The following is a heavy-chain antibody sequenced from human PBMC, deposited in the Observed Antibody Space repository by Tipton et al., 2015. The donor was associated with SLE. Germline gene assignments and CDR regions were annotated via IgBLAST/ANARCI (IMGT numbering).Heavy chain of an antibody. CDR1: GGSFSGYY. Sequence: TLSLTCAVYGGSFSGYYWSWIRQPPGKGLEWIGEINHSGSTNYNPSLKSRVTISVDTSKNQFSLKLSSVTAADTAVYYCARGELRFLEWLNYFDYWGQGTLVTVS. CDR3: ARGELRFLEWLNYFDY. V-gene: IGHV4-34*01. CDR2: INHSGST. J-gene: IGHJ4*02. D-gene: IGHD3-3*01.